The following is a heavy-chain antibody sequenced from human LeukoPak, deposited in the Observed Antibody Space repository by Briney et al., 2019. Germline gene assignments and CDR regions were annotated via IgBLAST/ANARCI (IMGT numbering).Heavy chain of an antibody. CDR1: GFTFSSYS. CDR2: ISSSSTI. V-gene: IGHV3-48*01. CDR3: ARDLDHSTIVVGRPLDY. D-gene: IGHD3-22*01. J-gene: IGHJ4*02. Sequence: GGSLRLSCAASGFTFSSYSMNWVRQAPGKGLEWVSYISSSSTIYYADSVKGRFTISRDNAKNSLYLQMNSLRAEDTAVYYCARDLDHSTIVVGRPLDYWGQGTLVTVSS.